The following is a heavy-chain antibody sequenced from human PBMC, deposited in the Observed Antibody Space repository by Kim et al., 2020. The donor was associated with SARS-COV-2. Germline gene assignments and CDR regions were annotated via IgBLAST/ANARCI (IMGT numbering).Heavy chain of an antibody. CDR1: GYTFTSYA. V-gene: IGHV1-3*01. CDR3: ARTTPVTTLYYYYYGMDV. Sequence: ASVKVSCKASGYTFTSYAMHWVRQAPGQRLEWMGWINAGNGNTKYSQKFQGRVTITRDTSASKAYMELSSLRSEDTAVYYCARTTPVTTLYYYYYGMDVWGQGTTVTVSS. CDR2: INAGNGNT. J-gene: IGHJ6*02. D-gene: IGHD4-17*01.